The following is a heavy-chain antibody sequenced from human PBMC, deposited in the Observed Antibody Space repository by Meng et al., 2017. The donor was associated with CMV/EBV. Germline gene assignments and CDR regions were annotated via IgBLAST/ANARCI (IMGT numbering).Heavy chain of an antibody. CDR1: GFAFSDAW. CDR2: IKSQGDGGTA. CDR3: TTDPEPIFGVGPLFGF. V-gene: IGHV3-15*01. Sequence: GGSLRLSCAASGFAFSDAWLTWVRQAPGKGLEWVGRIKSQGDGGTADHAAAVKGRFTISRDDSKNTLYLQMNSLRTEDTAVYYCTTDPEPIFGVGPLFGFWGQGTLATVSS. J-gene: IGHJ4*02. D-gene: IGHD3-3*01.